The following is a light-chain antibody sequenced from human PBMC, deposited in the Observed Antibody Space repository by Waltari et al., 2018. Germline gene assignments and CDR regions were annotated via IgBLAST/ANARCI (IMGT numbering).Light chain of an antibody. V-gene: IGKV1-39*01. CDR3: QQSYSTPRT. CDR1: QSISNY. CDR2: AVF. J-gene: IGKJ1*01. Sequence: DIQMTQSPSSLSASVGDRVTITCRASQSISNYLNWYQQKPVKAPNLLIYAVFSLESGVPSRFSGSGSGTEFTLTISSLQPEDFATYYCQQSYSTPRTFGQGTKVEIK.